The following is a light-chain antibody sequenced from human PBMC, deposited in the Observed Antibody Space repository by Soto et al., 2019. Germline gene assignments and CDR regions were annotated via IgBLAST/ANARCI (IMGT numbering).Light chain of an antibody. Sequence: QSALTQPASVSGSPGQSITISCTGTSSDVGGYNYVSWYQQHPGKAPKLMIYDVSNRPSGVSNRFSGSKSGNTASLTISGLPAEEEAEYYCSSYTSRSPGVVFGGGTKLTVL. J-gene: IGLJ2*01. CDR2: DVS. V-gene: IGLV2-14*01. CDR3: SSYTSRSPGVV. CDR1: SSDVGGYNY.